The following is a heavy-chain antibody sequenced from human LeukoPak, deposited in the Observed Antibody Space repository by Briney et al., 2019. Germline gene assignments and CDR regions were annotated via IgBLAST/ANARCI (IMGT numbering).Heavy chain of an antibody. CDR2: IYYSGST. CDR1: GGSISSGDYY. V-gene: IGHV4-30-4*01. J-gene: IGHJ4*02. Sequence: ASQTLSLTCTVSGGSISSGDYYWGWIRQPPGKGLEWIGYIYYSGSTYYNPSLKSRVTISVDTSKNQFSLKLSSVTAADTAVYYCARGGGSYYVVGFDYWGQGTLVTVSS. CDR3: ARGGGSYYVVGFDY. D-gene: IGHD1-26*01.